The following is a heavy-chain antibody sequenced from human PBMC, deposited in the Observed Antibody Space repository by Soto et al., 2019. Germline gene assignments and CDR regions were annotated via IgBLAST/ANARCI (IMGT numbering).Heavy chain of an antibody. CDR2: ISSSSSYI. V-gene: IGHV3-21*01. CDR1: GFTFSSHS. D-gene: IGHD6-25*01. J-gene: IGHJ4*02. Sequence: ESGGGLVKPGGSLRLSCAASGFTFSSHSMNWVRQAPGKGLEWVSSISSSSSYIYYADSVKGRFTISRDNAKNLVYLQMNSLRAEDTAVYYCARLDRGSLDYWGRGTLVTVSS. CDR3: ARLDRGSLDY.